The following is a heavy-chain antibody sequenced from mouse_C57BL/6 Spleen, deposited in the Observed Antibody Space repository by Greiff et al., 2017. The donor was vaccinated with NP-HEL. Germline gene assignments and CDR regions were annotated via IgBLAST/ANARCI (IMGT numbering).Heavy chain of an antibody. V-gene: IGHV1-85*01. CDR1: GYTFTSYD. CDR3: VRSTMVTTSWVAY. D-gene: IGHD2-1*01. Sequence: VQLQQSGPELVKPGASVKLSCKASGYTFTSYDINWVKQRPGQGLEWIGWIYPRDGSTKYNEKFKGKATLTVDTSSSTAYMELHSLTSEDSEVYFCVRSTMVTTSWVAYWGQGTLGTVSA. CDR2: IYPRDGST. J-gene: IGHJ3*01.